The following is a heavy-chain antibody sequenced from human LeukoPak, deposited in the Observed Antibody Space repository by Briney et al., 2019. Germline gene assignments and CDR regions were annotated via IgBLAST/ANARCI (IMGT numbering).Heavy chain of an antibody. Sequence: GGSLRLSCAASGFTFSSYAMHWVRQAPGKGLEWVAVISYDGSNKDYADSVKGRFTISRDNSKNTVYLQMNSLRTEDTAVYYCAKAAVADRYYYHGIDVWGQGTTVTVSS. D-gene: IGHD6-19*01. J-gene: IGHJ6*02. CDR1: GFTFSSYA. CDR3: AKAAVADRYYYHGIDV. CDR2: ISYDGSNK. V-gene: IGHV3-30*04.